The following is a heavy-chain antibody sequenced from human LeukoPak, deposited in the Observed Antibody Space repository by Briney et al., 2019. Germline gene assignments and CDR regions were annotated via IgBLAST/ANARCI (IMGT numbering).Heavy chain of an antibody. J-gene: IGHJ6*02. CDR2: INPNSGGT. CDR1: GYTLTDYY. V-gene: IGHV1-2*06. D-gene: IGHD3-3*01. Sequence: ASVKVSCKASGYTLTDYYMHWVRQAPGQGLEWMGRINPNSGGTNYAQKFQGRVTMTRDTSISTVYMELSRLRSDDTAVYYCASESVEREWFRYYYYGMDVWGQGTTVTVSS. CDR3: ASESVEREWFRYYYYGMDV.